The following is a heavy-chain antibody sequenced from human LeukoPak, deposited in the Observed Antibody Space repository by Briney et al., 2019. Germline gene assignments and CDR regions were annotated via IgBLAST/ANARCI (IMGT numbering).Heavy chain of an antibody. V-gene: IGHV4-4*07. Sequence: PSETLSLTCTVSGVSISSYYWSWIRQPAGKGLEWIGRIYTSGSTNYNPSLKSRVTMSVDTSKNQFSLKLSSVTAADTAVYYCARSDCSSTSCSPYDYWGQGTLVTVSS. D-gene: IGHD2-2*01. CDR1: GVSISSYY. J-gene: IGHJ4*02. CDR3: ARSDCSSTSCSPYDY. CDR2: IYTSGST.